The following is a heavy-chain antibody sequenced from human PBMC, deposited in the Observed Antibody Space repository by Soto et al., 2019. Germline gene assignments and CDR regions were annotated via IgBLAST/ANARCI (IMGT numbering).Heavy chain of an antibody. Sequence: ASVKVSCKASGYTFTSYDINWVRQATGQGLEWMGWMNPNSGNTGYAQRFQGRVTMTRNTSISTAYMELSSLRSEDTAVYYCARGRMYSSSWYDFRGYYYGMDVWGQGTTVTVSS. CDR3: ARGRMYSSSWYDFRGYYYGMDV. V-gene: IGHV1-8*01. CDR2: MNPNSGNT. D-gene: IGHD6-13*01. J-gene: IGHJ6*02. CDR1: GYTFTSYD.